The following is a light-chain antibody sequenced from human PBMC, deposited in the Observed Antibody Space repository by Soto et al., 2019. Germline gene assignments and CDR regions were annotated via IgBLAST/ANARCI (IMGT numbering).Light chain of an antibody. CDR1: SSDVGSYHL. Sequence: QSALTQPASVSGSPGQSITISCTGTSSDVGSYHLVSWYQQHPGKAPKLMIYEGSKRPSGVSNRFSGSKSGNTASLTISGLQAEYEANYYCCSYAGSSTLVFGGGTKLTVL. J-gene: IGLJ2*01. V-gene: IGLV2-23*01. CDR3: CSYAGSSTLV. CDR2: EGS.